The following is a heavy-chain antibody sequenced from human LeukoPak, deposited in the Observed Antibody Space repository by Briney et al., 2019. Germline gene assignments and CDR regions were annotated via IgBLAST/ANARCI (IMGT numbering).Heavy chain of an antibody. D-gene: IGHD1-26*01. J-gene: IGHJ4*02. CDR2: FLYSGTT. CDR3: ATLVYSGSRYHFDT. Sequence: SETLSLTCSVSNGAVKNYYWTWVRQPPGQGLEWIGNFLYSGTTTYRASLDSRLIISVDNSKNTVSLRLFSVTAADTAVYYCATLVYSGSRYHFDTWGQGTLVTVSS. CDR1: NGAVKNYY. V-gene: IGHV4-59*02.